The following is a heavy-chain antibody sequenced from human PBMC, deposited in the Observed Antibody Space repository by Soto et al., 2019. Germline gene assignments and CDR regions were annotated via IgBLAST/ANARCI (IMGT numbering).Heavy chain of an antibody. Sequence: QVQLQQWGAGLLKPSETLSLTCAVYGGSFSGYYWSWIRQPPGKGLEWIGEINHSGSTNYNPSLTRRVTISVDTSKNQFSLKLSSVTAADKAVYYCARSQGYYGSGSYYKSWFDPWGQGTLVTVSS. CDR3: ARSQGYYGSGSYYKSWFDP. CDR1: GGSFSGYY. J-gene: IGHJ5*02. V-gene: IGHV4-34*01. D-gene: IGHD3-10*01. CDR2: INHSGST.